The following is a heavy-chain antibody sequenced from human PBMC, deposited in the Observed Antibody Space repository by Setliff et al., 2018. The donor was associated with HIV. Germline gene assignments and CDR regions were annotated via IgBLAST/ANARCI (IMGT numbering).Heavy chain of an antibody. D-gene: IGHD7-27*01. Sequence: SETLSLTCAVYGESFSDYYWSWIRQPPGKGLEWIGEITHSGSTNYNPSLKSRVTISVDTSKNQFSLNVSSVTAADTAVYYCARGWGHDGFDFWGQGTMVTVS. V-gene: IGHV4-34*01. CDR3: ARGWGHDGFDF. CDR2: ITHSGST. CDR1: GESFSDYY. J-gene: IGHJ3*01.